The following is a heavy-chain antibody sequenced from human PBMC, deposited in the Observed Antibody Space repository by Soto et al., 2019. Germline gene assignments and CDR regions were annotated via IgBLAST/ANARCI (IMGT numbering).Heavy chain of an antibody. CDR1: AGSFSHYY. CDR3: ARGGSSDWQVALDI. J-gene: IGHJ3*02. Sequence: QVQQQPRGAGLLKPSETLSLTCAVYAGSFSHYYWNWIRQSPGKGLEWIGKIKHSGSSNYNPSLSSRVYISVDMSKNQFSLRLTSVTAADTAVYYCARGGSSDWQVALDIWGQGTMVTVSS. D-gene: IGHD6-19*01. CDR2: IKHSGSS. V-gene: IGHV4-34*01.